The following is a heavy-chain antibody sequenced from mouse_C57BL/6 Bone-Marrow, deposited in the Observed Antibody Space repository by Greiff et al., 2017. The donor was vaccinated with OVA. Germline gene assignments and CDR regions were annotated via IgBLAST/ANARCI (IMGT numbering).Heavy chain of an antibody. Sequence: EVMLVESGGDLVKPGGSLKLSCAASGFTFSSYGMSWVRQTPDKRLEWVATISSGGSYTYYPASVQGRFTISRDNAKNTLYLQMSSLKSEDTAMYYCARHGYYGSSPYYFDYWGQGTTLTVSS. CDR2: ISSGGSYT. V-gene: IGHV5-6*01. J-gene: IGHJ2*01. D-gene: IGHD1-1*01. CDR1: GFTFSSYG. CDR3: ARHGYYGSSPYYFDY.